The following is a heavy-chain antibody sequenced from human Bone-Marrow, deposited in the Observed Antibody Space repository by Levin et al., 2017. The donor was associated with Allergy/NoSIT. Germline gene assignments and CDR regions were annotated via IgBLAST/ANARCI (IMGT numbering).Heavy chain of an antibody. V-gene: IGHV3-11*01. CDR1: GFIFSDYY. Sequence: GGSLRLSCAASGFIFSDYYMGWIRQAPGKGPEWVSYISSRSTNIYYAASVKGRFTISRDNTKNSLYLHMTSLRAEDTALCCCARGLVSDQGAFESGGQGTMVAASS. CDR2: ISSRSTNI. D-gene: IGHD6-6*01. CDR3: ARGLVSDQGAFES. J-gene: IGHJ3*02.